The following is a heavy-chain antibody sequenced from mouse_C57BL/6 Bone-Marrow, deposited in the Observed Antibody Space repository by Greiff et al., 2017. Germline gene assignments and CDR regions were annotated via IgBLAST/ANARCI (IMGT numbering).Heavy chain of an antibody. Sequence: VQLQQSGAELARPGASVKLSCKASGYTFTSYGISWVKQRTGQGLEWIGEIYPRSGNTYYNEKFKGKATLTADKSSSTAYMELRSLTSEDAAVYFCARGLLRSFDVWGTGTTVTVSS. CDR2: IYPRSGNT. J-gene: IGHJ1*03. D-gene: IGHD2-3*01. V-gene: IGHV1-81*01. CDR3: ARGLLRSFDV. CDR1: GYTFTSYG.